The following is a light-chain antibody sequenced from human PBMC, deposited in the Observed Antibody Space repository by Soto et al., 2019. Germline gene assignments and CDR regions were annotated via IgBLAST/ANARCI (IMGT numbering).Light chain of an antibody. CDR1: QSVSSN. V-gene: IGKV3-15*01. CDR3: QKYNNWPLT. CDR2: GES. Sequence: VMTQSPATLSLSPGERATLSCRASQSVSSNLAWYQQKPGQAPGLLIYGESTRATGIPDRLSGSGSGTELNLTISRLQSEDFAVYYCQKYNNWPLTFGGGTKVDIK. J-gene: IGKJ4*01.